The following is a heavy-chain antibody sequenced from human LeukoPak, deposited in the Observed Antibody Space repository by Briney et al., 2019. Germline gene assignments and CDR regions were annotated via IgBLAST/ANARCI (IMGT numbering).Heavy chain of an antibody. CDR2: ISYDGSNK. J-gene: IGHJ4*02. D-gene: IGHD5-12*01. CDR1: GFTFITYG. CDR3: ATGRWLQLAGY. V-gene: IGHV3-30*03. Sequence: GGSLRLSCAASGFTFITYGMRWVRQAPGKGLEWVAVISYDGSNKYYADSVKGRFTISRDNSKNTLYLQMNSLRTEDTAVYYCATGRWLQLAGYWGQGTLVTVSS.